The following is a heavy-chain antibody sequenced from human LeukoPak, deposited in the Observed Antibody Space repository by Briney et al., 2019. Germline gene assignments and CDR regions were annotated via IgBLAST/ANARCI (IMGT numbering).Heavy chain of an antibody. V-gene: IGHV3-74*01. CDR1: GFTFSSYW. CDR3: ARDKAYGFDV. CDR2: IKSDGTST. J-gene: IGHJ6*02. Sequence: PLGSLRLSCAASGFTFSSYWMHWVRQVPGKGLVWVSRIKSDGTSTTYADSVKGRFTISRDNAKNTLYLQMNSLRAEDTAVYYCARDKAYGFDVWGQGTTVGVSS.